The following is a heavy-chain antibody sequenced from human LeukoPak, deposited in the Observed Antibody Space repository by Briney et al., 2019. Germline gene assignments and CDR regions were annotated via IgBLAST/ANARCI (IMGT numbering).Heavy chain of an antibody. CDR3: ARGWGAVAGPFDY. CDR1: GDSVSSNSAA. V-gene: IGHV6-1*01. CDR2: TYYRSKWYN. D-gene: IGHD6-19*01. Sequence: SETLSLTCAISGDSVSSNSAAWTWIRQSPSRGLEWLGRTYYRSKWYNDYAVSVKSRITINPDTSKNQFSLQLNSVTPEDTAVYYCARGWGAVAGPFDYWGQGTLVTVSS. J-gene: IGHJ4*02.